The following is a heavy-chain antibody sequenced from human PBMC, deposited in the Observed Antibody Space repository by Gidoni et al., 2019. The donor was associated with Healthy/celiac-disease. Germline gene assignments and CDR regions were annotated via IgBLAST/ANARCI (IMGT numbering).Heavy chain of an antibody. CDR1: GGSFRGYY. D-gene: IGHD5-18*01. CDR2: INHMGSP. J-gene: IGHJ6*02. CDR3: ARGRGYSYGYSYYYGMDV. V-gene: IGHV4-34*01. Sequence: QVQLQQWGAGLLKPAETLSLTGAGDGGSFRGYYWRWNRQPPGKGREWIGEINHMGSPNYTPSLQSRVTISVDTPTNQFSLKLSSVPAADTAVYSCARGRGYSYGYSYYYGMDVWGHGTTVTVSS.